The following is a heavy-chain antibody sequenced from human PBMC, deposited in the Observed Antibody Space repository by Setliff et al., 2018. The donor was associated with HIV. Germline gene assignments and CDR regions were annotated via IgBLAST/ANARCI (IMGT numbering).Heavy chain of an antibody. V-gene: IGHV4-31*03. CDR1: GGSISSGGYY. D-gene: IGHD3-10*01. Sequence: PSETLSLTCTVSGGSISSGGYYWSWIRQHPGKGLEWIGYIYYSGATYYNPSLRSRVTISVDSSKNQFSPRLSSLTAADTAVYFCARDLRGARWYFDYWSQGTLVTVSS. J-gene: IGHJ4*02. CDR2: IYYSGAT. CDR3: ARDLRGARWYFDY.